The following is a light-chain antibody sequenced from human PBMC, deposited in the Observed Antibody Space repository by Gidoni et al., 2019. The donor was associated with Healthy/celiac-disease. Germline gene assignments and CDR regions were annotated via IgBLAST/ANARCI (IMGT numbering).Light chain of an antibody. Sequence: EIVMTQSPATLSLSPGERDTLSCTASQSVSSNLAWYQQKPGQAPRLLIYGASTRATGITVRFSGSGSGTEFTLTISSLQSEDFAVYYCQQYNNWPLTFGGGTKVEIK. CDR1: QSVSSN. V-gene: IGKV3-15*01. CDR2: GAS. J-gene: IGKJ4*01. CDR3: QQYNNWPLT.